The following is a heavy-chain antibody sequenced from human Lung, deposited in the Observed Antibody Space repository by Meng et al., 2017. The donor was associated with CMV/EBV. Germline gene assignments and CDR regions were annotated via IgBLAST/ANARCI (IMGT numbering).Heavy chain of an antibody. D-gene: IGHD3-3*01. CDR3: VRDLFQFVDD. CDR2: INPNNGGT. CDR1: GYRFSAHY. J-gene: IGHJ4*02. V-gene: IGHV1-2*02. Sequence: ASVKVSCKASGYRFSAHYMHWVRQAPGQGLGWMGWINPNNGGTKYAQKFQGRVTMTRDTSISTVYMELSRLRSEDTAVYFCVRDLFQFVDDWGQGTLVTVSS.